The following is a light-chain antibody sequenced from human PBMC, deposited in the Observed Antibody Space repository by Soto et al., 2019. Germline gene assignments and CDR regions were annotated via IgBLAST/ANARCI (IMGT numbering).Light chain of an antibody. CDR2: DVS. CDR3: CLYTSSSTPWV. CDR1: SSDVGGYNY. Sequence: QSALTQPASVSGSPGQSITISCTGTSSDVGGYNYVSWYQQHPGKAPKLMIYDVSDRPSGVSNRFSASKSGNTASLTISGLQAEDEADYSCCLYTSSSTPWVLGPGTKVTVL. J-gene: IGLJ1*01. V-gene: IGLV2-14*03.